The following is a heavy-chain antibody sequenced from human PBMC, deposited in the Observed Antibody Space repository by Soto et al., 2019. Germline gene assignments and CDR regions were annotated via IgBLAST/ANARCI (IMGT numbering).Heavy chain of an antibody. D-gene: IGHD4-17*01. CDR2: INHSGST. V-gene: IGHV4-34*01. CDR3: ARVDSTTVTTNWFAP. Sequence: SETLSLTCAVYGGSFSGYYWSWIRQPPGKGLEWIGEINHSGSTNYNPSLKSRVTISVDTSKNQFSLKLSSVTAADTAVYYCARVDSTTVTTNWFAPGGQGTLVPVSS. J-gene: IGHJ5*02. CDR1: GGSFSGYY.